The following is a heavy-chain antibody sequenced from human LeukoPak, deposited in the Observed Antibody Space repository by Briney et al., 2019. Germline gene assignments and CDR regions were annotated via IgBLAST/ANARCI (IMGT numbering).Heavy chain of an antibody. V-gene: IGHV1-2*02. CDR1: GYTFTGYY. CDR3: ARGDTYGVDY. Sequence: ASVKVSCKSSGYTFTGYYIHCVRQAPGQGLEWMGWINCHSGGTNHAQKFQGSVTMTRDPSISTAYMELTSLISDDTAVYYCARGDTYGVDYWGQGTLVTVSS. D-gene: IGHD1-26*01. CDR2: INCHSGGT. J-gene: IGHJ4*02.